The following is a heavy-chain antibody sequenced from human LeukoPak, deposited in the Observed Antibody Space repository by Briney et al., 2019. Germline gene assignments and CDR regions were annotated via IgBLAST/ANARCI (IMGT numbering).Heavy chain of an antibody. Sequence: GESLRISCKGSGYSFTSYWISWVRQMPGKGLEWMGRIDPSDSYTNYRPSFQGHVTISADKSINTAYLQWSSLKASDTAMYYCASGYSSGWYYFDYWGQGTLVTVSS. V-gene: IGHV5-10-1*01. CDR1: GYSFTSYW. CDR3: ASGYSSGWYYFDY. CDR2: IDPSDSYT. J-gene: IGHJ4*02. D-gene: IGHD6-19*01.